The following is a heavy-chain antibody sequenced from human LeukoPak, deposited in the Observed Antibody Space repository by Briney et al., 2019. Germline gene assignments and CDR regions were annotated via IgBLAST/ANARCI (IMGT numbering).Heavy chain of an antibody. Sequence: GGSLRLSCAASGFTVSSNYMTWVRQAPGKGLEWVSVVHTGGSTYSADSVKGRFTISRDNSKNTLYLQMNSLRAEGTAVYYCARGLAAAGLYFDYWGQGTLVTVSS. V-gene: IGHV3-53*01. CDR3: ARGLAAAGLYFDY. J-gene: IGHJ4*02. CDR2: VHTGGST. D-gene: IGHD6-13*01. CDR1: GFTVSSNY.